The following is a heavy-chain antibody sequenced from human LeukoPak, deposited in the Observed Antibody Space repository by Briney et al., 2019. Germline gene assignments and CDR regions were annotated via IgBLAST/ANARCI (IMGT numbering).Heavy chain of an antibody. CDR2: IKPSGGST. J-gene: IGHJ4*02. CDR3: ARDVVGSTIFGSSPDY. CDR1: GYTFTSYY. Sequence: ASVKVSCKASGYTFTSYYMHWVRQAPGQGLEWMGIIKPSGGSTSYAQKFQGRVTMTRDTSTSTVYMELSSLRSEDTAVYYCARDVVGSTIFGSSPDYWGQGTLVTVSS. V-gene: IGHV1-46*01. D-gene: IGHD3-3*01.